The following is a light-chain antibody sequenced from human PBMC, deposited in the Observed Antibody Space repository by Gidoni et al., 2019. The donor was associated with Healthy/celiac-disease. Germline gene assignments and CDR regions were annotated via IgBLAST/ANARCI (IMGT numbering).Light chain of an antibody. CDR2: DAS. V-gene: IGKV1-33*01. Sequence: DIQMTQSPSSLSAFVGDRVTITCQASQDIRYYVNLYQQKPGKAPELLISDASNLETGVPSRFSGTGSATDFTFTISGLQPEDIATYYCQQYDDLPVTFGGXTKVEI. J-gene: IGKJ4*01. CDR3: QQYDDLPVT. CDR1: QDIRYY.